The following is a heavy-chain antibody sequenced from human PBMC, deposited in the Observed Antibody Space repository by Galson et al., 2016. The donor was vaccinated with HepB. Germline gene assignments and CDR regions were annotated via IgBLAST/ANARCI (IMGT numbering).Heavy chain of an antibody. V-gene: IGHV3-33*01. Sequence: SLRLSCAAYGFTFSKYDIHWVRQAPGKGLEWVAVIWYDGSNKYYEDSVKGRFTIPSDNSKKPVYLQMNSLRAEDTAVDYCARDPVPMTRWYHFPSWGQGTRVTVSS. CDR3: ARDPVPMTRWYHFPS. CDR2: IWYDGSNK. J-gene: IGHJ4*02. CDR1: GFTFSKYD. D-gene: IGHD6-13*01.